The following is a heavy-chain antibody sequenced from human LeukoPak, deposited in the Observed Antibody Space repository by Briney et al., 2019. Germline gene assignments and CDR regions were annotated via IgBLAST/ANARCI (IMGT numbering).Heavy chain of an antibody. CDR1: GFTFSSYG. J-gene: IGHJ4*02. D-gene: IGHD5-24*01. Sequence: GGSLGLSCAASGFTFSSYGMHWVRQAPGKGLEWVAVIWYDGSNKYYADSVKGRFTISRDNSKNTLYLQMNSLRAEDTAVYYCARGGYKRYYFDYWGQGTLVTVSS. V-gene: IGHV3-33*01. CDR3: ARGGYKRYYFDY. CDR2: IWYDGSNK.